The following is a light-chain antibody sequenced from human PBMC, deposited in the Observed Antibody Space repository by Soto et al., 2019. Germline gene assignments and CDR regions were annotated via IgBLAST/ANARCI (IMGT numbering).Light chain of an antibody. CDR2: GAS. V-gene: IGKV3D-15*01. CDR3: QQYNNWPMYT. J-gene: IGKJ2*01. Sequence: EIVMTQSPATLSVSPGERATLSCRASQSVSSNLAWYQQKPGQAPRLLIYGASTRATGFPARFSGSGSGTEFTLTISSLQSEDVAVYYCQQYNNWPMYTFGQGTKLEIK. CDR1: QSVSSN.